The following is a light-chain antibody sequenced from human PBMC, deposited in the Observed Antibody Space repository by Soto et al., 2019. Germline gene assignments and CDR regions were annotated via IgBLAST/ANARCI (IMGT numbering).Light chain of an antibody. CDR2: HDD. CDR1: SSNIGENY. CDR3: EAWDDTLNGHV. Sequence: QSVLTQPPSVSGAPRQRVTISCSGSSSNIGENYVNWYQQVPGKAPKLVLYHDDLLPSGVSDRFSGSKSGTSASLAISGLQSEDEADYYCEAWDDTLNGHVFGGGTKVTVL. V-gene: IGLV1-36*01. J-gene: IGLJ3*02.